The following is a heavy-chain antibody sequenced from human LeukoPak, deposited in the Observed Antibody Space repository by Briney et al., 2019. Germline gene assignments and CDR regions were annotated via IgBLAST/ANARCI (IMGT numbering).Heavy chain of an antibody. CDR1: GDSISSGDYY. J-gene: IGHJ4*02. CDR3: ARDETFSYGSFGH. V-gene: IGHV4-39*07. Sequence: SETLSLTCTVSGDSISSGDYYWTWIRQHPGKGLEWIGSIYHGGSTYYNPSLKSRVTISVDTSKNQFSLKLSSVTAADTAVYYCARDETFSYGSFGHWGQGTLVTVSS. D-gene: IGHD5-18*01. CDR2: IYHGGST.